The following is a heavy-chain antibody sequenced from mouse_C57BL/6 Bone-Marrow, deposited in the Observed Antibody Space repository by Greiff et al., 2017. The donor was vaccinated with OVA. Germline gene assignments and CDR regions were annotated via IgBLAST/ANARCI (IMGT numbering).Heavy chain of an antibody. V-gene: IGHV14-4*01. Sequence: VQLQQSGAELVRPGASVKLSCTASGFNIKDDYMHWVKQRPEQGLEWIGWIDPENGDTEYASKFQGKATITADTSSNTAYLQLSSLTSEDTAVYYCTNVNWDGYFDYWGQGTTLTVSS. CDR3: TNVNWDGYFDY. J-gene: IGHJ2*01. D-gene: IGHD4-1*01. CDR2: IDPENGDT. CDR1: GFNIKDDY.